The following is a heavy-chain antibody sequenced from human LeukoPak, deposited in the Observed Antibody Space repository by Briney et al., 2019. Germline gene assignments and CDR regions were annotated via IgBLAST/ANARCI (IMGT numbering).Heavy chain of an antibody. CDR1: GFTFSSYA. CDR2: ISYDGSNK. V-gene: IGHV3-30-3*01. J-gene: IGHJ4*02. CDR3: ARDRYYYDRNFDY. Sequence: GRSLGLSCAASGFTFSSYAMHWVRQAPGKGLEWVAVISYDGSNKYYADSVKGRFTISRDNAKNTLYLQMNSLRAEDTAVYYCARDRYYYDRNFDYWGQGTLVTVSS. D-gene: IGHD3-22*01.